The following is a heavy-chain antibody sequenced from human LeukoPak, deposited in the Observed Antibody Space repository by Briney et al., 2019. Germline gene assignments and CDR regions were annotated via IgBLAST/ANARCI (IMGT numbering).Heavy chain of an antibody. J-gene: IGHJ5*02. CDR1: GGSFSGYY. CDR2: INHSGST. CDR3: ARGLAAAGKRRFDP. Sequence: SETLSLTCAVYGGSFSGYYWSWIRQPPGKGLEWIGEINHSGSTNYNPSLRSRVTISVDTSKNQFSLKLSSVTAADTAVYYCARGLAAAGKRRFDPWGQGTLVTVSS. D-gene: IGHD6-13*01. V-gene: IGHV4-34*01.